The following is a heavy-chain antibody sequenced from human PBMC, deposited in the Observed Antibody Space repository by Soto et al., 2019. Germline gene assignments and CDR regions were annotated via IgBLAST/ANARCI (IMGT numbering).Heavy chain of an antibody. D-gene: IGHD3-22*01. CDR3: ARGGKYYYDSSGYYLLDY. V-gene: IGHV1-69*06. J-gene: IGHJ4*02. CDR2: IIPIFGTA. CDR1: GGTFSSYA. Sequence: SVKVSCKASGGTFSSYAISWVRQAPGEELEWMGGIIPIFGTANYAQKFQGRVTITADKSTSTAYMELSSLRSEDTAVYYCARGGKYYYDSSGYYLLDYWGQGTLVTVSS.